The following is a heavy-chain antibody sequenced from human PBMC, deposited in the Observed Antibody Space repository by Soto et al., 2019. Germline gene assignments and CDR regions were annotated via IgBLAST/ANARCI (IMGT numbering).Heavy chain of an antibody. D-gene: IGHD3-9*01. J-gene: IGHJ4*02. V-gene: IGHV1-2*04. CDR3: ARDGSPTNYDILTGSYLSFDY. CDR1: GYTFTGYY. CDR2: INPNSGGT. Sequence: GASVKVSCKASGYTFTGYYMHWVRQAPGQGLEWMGWINPNSGGTNYAQKFQGWVTMTRDTSISTAYMELSRLRSDDTAVYYCARDGSPTNYDILTGSYLSFDYWGQGTLVTVSS.